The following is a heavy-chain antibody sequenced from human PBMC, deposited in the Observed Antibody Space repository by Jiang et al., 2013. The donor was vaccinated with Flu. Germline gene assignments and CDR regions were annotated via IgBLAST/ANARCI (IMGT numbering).Heavy chain of an antibody. CDR3: ARHGAKGYYYYYMDV. Sequence: GSGLVKPSETLSLTCTVSGDSISSSSYYWGWIRQPPGKGLEWIGSIYYSGSTYYNPSLKSRVTISVDTSKNQFSLKLSSVTAADTAVYYCARHGAKGYYYYYMDVWGKGTTVTVSS. J-gene: IGHJ6*03. CDR1: GDSISSSSYY. V-gene: IGHV4-39*01. D-gene: IGHD4/OR15-4a*01. CDR2: IYYSGST.